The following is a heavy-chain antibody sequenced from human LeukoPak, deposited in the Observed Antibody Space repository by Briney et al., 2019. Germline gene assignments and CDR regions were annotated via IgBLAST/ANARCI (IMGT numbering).Heavy chain of an antibody. CDR2: IYYTGST. J-gene: IGHJ6*03. Sequence: KSSETLSLTCTISGGSISSYYWSWIRQPPGKGLEWIGYIYYTGSTNHNPSLKSRVTISVDTSKNQFSLKLSSVIAADTAVYYCARVVYSGYDFRGAMDVWGKGTTVTVSS. CDR3: ARVVYSGYDFRGAMDV. V-gene: IGHV4-59*01. CDR1: GGSISSYY. D-gene: IGHD5-12*01.